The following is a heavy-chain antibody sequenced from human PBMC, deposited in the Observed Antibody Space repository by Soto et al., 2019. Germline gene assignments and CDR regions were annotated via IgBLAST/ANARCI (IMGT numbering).Heavy chain of an antibody. J-gene: IGHJ4*02. V-gene: IGHV1-8*01. D-gene: IGHD6-6*01. CDR3: ARGNARAGYDY. Sequence: QVQLVQSGAEVKKPGASVKVSCKASGYTFTSYDIHWVRQATGQGLEWMGWVNPLSGNTGYIQKFQGRVTMTRDTSISTAYMELSSLGSEDTAVYYCARGNARAGYDYWGQGTLVTVSS. CDR2: VNPLSGNT. CDR1: GYTFTSYD.